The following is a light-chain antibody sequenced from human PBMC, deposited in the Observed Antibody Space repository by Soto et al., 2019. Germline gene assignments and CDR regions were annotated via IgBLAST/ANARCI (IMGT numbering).Light chain of an antibody. CDR1: SSDVGGYDY. Sequence: QSALTQPASVSGSPGQSITISCTGTSSDVGGYDYVSWHQQHPDKAPKLLIYQVSNRPSGVSNRFSGSKSGNTASLTISGLQAEDEADYYCSSYTTSSTVGVVFGGGTKVTVL. CDR2: QVS. V-gene: IGLV2-14*01. CDR3: SSYTTSSTVGVV. J-gene: IGLJ2*01.